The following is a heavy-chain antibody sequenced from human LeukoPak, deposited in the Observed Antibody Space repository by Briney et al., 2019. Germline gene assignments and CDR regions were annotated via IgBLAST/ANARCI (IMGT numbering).Heavy chain of an antibody. V-gene: IGHV4-59*08. CDR2: IYYSGST. Sequence: TSETLSLTCTVSGGSISSYYWSWIRQPPGKGLEWIGYIYYSGSTNYNPSLKSRVTISVDTSKNQFSLKLSSVTAADTAVYYCARSYSPYYYYYMDVWGKGTTVTVSS. J-gene: IGHJ6*03. CDR1: GGSISSYY. D-gene: IGHD2-15*01. CDR3: ARSYSPYYYYYMDV.